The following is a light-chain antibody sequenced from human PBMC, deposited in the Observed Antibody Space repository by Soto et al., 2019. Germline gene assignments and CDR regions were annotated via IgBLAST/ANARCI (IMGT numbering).Light chain of an antibody. J-gene: IGKJ5*01. V-gene: IGKV1-33*01. CDR1: QDISNY. CDR2: YAS. Sequence: DIQMTQSPSSLSASVGDRVTITCRASQDISNYLNWYQQRPGKAPKLLIYYASNLERGFPSRFSGTRTGTHFPFAITSLQPEDVATYYFQQSASLPSPVGQGTRLEI. CDR3: QQSASLPSP.